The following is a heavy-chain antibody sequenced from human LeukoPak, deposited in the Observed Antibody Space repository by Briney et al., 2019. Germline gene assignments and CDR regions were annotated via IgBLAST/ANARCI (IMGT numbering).Heavy chain of an antibody. J-gene: IGHJ3*02. Sequence: SETLSLTCAVYGGSFSGYYWSWIRQPPGKGLEWIGEINHSGSTNYNPSLKSRVTISVDTSKNQFSLKLSSVTAADTAVYYCARGTMTTVTRHPFDIWGQGTMVTVSS. CDR2: INHSGST. V-gene: IGHV4-34*01. CDR1: GGSFSGYY. CDR3: ARGTMTTVTRHPFDI. D-gene: IGHD4-17*01.